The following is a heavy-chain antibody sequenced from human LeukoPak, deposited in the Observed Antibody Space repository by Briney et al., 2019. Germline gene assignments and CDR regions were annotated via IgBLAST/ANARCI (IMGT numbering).Heavy chain of an antibody. CDR1: GFTFSSYS. D-gene: IGHD3-10*01. CDR2: ISSSSSTI. J-gene: IGHJ4*02. V-gene: IGHV3-48*04. CDR3: ARDLLLWFGEPRSDY. Sequence: GGSLRLSCAASGFTFSSYSMNWVRQAPGKGLGWVSYISSSSSTIYYADSVKGRFTISRDNAKNSLYLQMNSLRAEDTAVYYCARDLLLWFGEPRSDYWGQGTLVTVSS.